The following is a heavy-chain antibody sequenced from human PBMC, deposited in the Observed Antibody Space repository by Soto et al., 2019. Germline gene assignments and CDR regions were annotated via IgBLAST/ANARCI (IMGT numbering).Heavy chain of an antibody. J-gene: IGHJ6*03. CDR2: IWYDGSNK. Sequence: QVQLVESGGGVVQPGRSLRLSCAASGFTFSSYGMHWVRQAPGKGLEWMAVIWYDGSNKYYADSVKGRFTISRDNSKNTLYLQMNSLRAEDTAVYYCARDSYYDFWSGYGHYYYYYMDVWGKGTTVTVSS. CDR1: GFTFSSYG. D-gene: IGHD3-3*01. CDR3: ARDSYYDFWSGYGHYYYYYMDV. V-gene: IGHV3-33*01.